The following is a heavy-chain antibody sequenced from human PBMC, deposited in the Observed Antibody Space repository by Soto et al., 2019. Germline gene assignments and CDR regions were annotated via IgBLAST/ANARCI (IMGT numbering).Heavy chain of an antibody. D-gene: IGHD4-17*01. CDR1: GFTFSNAW. J-gene: IGHJ4*02. CDR3: TTKLPWVTTGTIDY. CDR2: IKSKTDGGTT. V-gene: IGHV3-15*01. Sequence: GGSLRLSCAASGFTFSNAWMSWVRQAPGKGLEWVGRIKSKTDGGTTDYAAPVKGRFTISRDDSKNTLYLQMNSLKTEDTAVYYCTTKLPWVTTGTIDYLGRGNLVPVSS.